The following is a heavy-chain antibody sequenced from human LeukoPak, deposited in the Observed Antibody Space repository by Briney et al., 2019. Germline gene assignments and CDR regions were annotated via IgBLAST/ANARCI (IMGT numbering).Heavy chain of an antibody. Sequence: ASVKVSCKASGYTFTSYAMNWVRQAPGQGLEWMGWINTNTGNPTYAQGFTGRFVFSLDTSVSTAYLQISSLKAEDTAVYYCARDWGYYYDSSGSPFDYWGQGTLVTVSS. CDR2: INTNTGNP. CDR1: GYTFTSYA. D-gene: IGHD3-22*01. CDR3: ARDWGYYYDSSGSPFDY. J-gene: IGHJ4*02. V-gene: IGHV7-4-1*02.